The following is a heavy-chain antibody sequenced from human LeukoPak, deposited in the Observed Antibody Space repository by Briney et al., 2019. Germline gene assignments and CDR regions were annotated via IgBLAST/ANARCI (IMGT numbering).Heavy chain of an antibody. V-gene: IGHV1-46*01. CDR1: GFTFTNYY. CDR3: ASTKGVRAHFDY. Sequence: GASVKVSCKASGFTFTNYYMHWVRQAPGQGLEWMGIINPSGHTTDYAQKFQGRVTMTRDMSTSTVYMELSSLRSEDTAVYYCASTKGVRAHFDYWGQGTLVTVSS. D-gene: IGHD3-16*01. J-gene: IGHJ4*02. CDR2: INPSGHTT.